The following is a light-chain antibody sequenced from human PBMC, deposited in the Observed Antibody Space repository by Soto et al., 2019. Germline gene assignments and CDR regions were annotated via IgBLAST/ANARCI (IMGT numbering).Light chain of an antibody. CDR1: QSVSSY. Sequence: EIVLTQSPATLSLSPGERATLSCRASQSVSSYLAWYQQKPGQAPRLLIYDASNRATGIPARFSGSGSGTDFTLTLSSLEPEDFAVYYCQQRSNWPLMYTFGQGTKLEIK. J-gene: IGKJ2*01. CDR3: QQRSNWPLMYT. V-gene: IGKV3-11*01. CDR2: DAS.